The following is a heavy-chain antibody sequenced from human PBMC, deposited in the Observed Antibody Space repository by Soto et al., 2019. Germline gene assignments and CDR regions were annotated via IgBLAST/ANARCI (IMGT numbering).Heavy chain of an antibody. CDR1: GGSMSGSY. CDR2: VYYTGST. J-gene: IGHJ4*02. CDR3: ARSVAVPGAHIDY. Sequence: SETLSLTCSVYGGSMSGSYWSWIRQSPGKGLEWLGYVYYTGSTNHSPSLRSRVSISVDTSKNEFSLRLSSVTAADTAVYFCARSVAVPGAHIDYWGQGTQVTVSS. D-gene: IGHD6-19*01. V-gene: IGHV4-59*01.